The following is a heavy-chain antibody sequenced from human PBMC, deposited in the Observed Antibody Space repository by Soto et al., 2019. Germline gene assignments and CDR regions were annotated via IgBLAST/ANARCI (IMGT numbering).Heavy chain of an antibody. V-gene: IGHV4-31*03. CDR1: GGSISSGGYY. Sequence: PSETLSLTCTVSGGSISSGGYYWSWIRQHPGKGLEWIGYIYYSGSTYYNPSLKSRVTISVDTSKNQFSLKLSSVTAADTAVYYCARDIGVVLATSRGYYYYYGMDVWGQGTTVTVSS. D-gene: IGHD2-15*01. CDR2: IYYSGST. J-gene: IGHJ6*02. CDR3: ARDIGVVLATSRGYYYYYGMDV.